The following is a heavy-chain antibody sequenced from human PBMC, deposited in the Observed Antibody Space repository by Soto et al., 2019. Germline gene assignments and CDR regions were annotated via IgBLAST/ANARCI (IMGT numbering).Heavy chain of an antibody. Sequence: QVQLQESGPGLVKPSETLSLTCTVSGGSITGYYWTWIWQPPGKGLEWIGYVFYKGNTNYNPSLKSRVTISVDTSANQFSLRLSSVTAADTAVYYCARSGDSFGFTDYWGQGTLVTVSS. CDR2: VFYKGNT. CDR3: ARSGDSFGFTDY. J-gene: IGHJ4*02. CDR1: GGSITGYY. D-gene: IGHD5-18*01. V-gene: IGHV4-59*01.